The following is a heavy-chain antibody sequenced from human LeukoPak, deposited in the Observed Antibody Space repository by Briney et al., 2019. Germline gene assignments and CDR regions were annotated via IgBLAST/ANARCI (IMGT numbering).Heavy chain of an antibody. D-gene: IGHD3-10*01. Sequence: SETLSLSCAVYGGSCSGNYWSWIRQPPGEGLEWIGEINNSGSTHYNPSLKSRVTISVDTSKNQFSLRLSSATAADTAVYYCARGYGSGSYYHYWGQGTLVTVSS. CDR2: INNSGST. V-gene: IGHV4-34*01. CDR1: GGSCSGNY. CDR3: ARGYGSGSYYHY. J-gene: IGHJ4*02.